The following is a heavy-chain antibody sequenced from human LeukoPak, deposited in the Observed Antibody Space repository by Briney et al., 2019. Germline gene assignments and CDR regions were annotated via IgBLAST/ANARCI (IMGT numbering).Heavy chain of an antibody. Sequence: GGSLRLSCAASEFTFSSYWMLWVRQPPGKGLMWVSLINSDGSSTRYADSVKGRFTISRDNAKNSLYLQMNSLRAEDTAVFYCAIITRRLERPIGWGQGTLVTVSS. CDR3: AIITRRLERPIG. CDR2: INSDGSST. D-gene: IGHD1-1*01. J-gene: IGHJ4*02. V-gene: IGHV3-74*01. CDR1: EFTFSSYW.